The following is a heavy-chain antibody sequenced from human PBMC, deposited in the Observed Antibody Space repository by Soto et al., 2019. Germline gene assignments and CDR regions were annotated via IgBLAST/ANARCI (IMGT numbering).Heavy chain of an antibody. D-gene: IGHD2-15*01. J-gene: IGHJ6*03. CDR2: ISGSGGST. CDR1: GFTFSSYA. CDR3: AKDALIGYCSGGSCRQYYYYYMDV. V-gene: IGHV3-23*01. Sequence: GVSLRLSCAASGFTFSSYAMSWVRQAPGKWLEWVSAISGSGGSTYYADSVKGRFTISRDNSKNTLYLQMNSLRAEDTAVYYCAKDALIGYCSGGSCRQYYYYYMDVWGKGTTVTVSS.